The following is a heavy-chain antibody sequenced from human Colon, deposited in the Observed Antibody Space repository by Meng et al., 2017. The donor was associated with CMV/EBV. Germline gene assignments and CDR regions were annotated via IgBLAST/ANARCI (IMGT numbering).Heavy chain of an antibody. Sequence: HVHLLQSGAGIREPGASVKVSCKASGYTFTGYLIHWVRQAPGQGLEWMGWINPYSGDTIYAQKFEVGVTMTRDASITTAYLELSSLKSDDTAVYYCGTFGGDFDYWGQGTLVTVSS. CDR3: GTFGGDFDY. CDR2: INPYSGDT. D-gene: IGHD3-3*01. J-gene: IGHJ4*02. V-gene: IGHV1-2*02. CDR1: GYTFTGYL.